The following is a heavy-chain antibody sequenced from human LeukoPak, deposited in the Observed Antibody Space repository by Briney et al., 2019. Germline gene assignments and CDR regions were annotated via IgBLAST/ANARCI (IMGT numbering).Heavy chain of an antibody. CDR1: GESISGYY. V-gene: IGHV4-59*01. J-gene: IGHJ4*02. CDR3: ARAAAGIFDY. Sequence: SETLSLTCVVYGESISGYYWSWIRQPPGKGLEWIGYIYYSGSTNYNPSLKSRVTISVDTSKNQFSLKLSSVTAADTAVYYCARAAAGIFDYWGQGTLVTVSS. D-gene: IGHD6-13*01. CDR2: IYYSGST.